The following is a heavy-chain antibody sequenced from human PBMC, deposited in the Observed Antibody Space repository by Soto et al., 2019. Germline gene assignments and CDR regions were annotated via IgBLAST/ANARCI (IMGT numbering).Heavy chain of an antibody. D-gene: IGHD1-26*01. CDR2: ISSSSSTI. V-gene: IGHV3-48*02. CDR1: GFTFSSYS. CDR3: ARRYRVRGWDYYGMDV. J-gene: IGHJ6*02. Sequence: PGGSLRLSCAASGFTFSSYSMNWVRQAPGKGLEWVSYISSSSSTIYYADSVKGRFTISRDNAKNSLYLQMNSLGDEGTAVYYCARRYRVRGWDYYGMDVWGQGTTVTVSS.